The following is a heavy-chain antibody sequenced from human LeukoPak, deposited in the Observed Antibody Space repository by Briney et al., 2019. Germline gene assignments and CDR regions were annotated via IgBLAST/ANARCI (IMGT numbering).Heavy chain of an antibody. V-gene: IGHV3-7*03. CDR3: AAISYFAFDI. J-gene: IGHJ3*02. CDR2: INHNGNVN. CDR1: GFTFSSYW. D-gene: IGHD2-21*01. Sequence: GGSLRLSCAASGFTFSSYWMNWARQAPGKGLEWVASINHNGNVNYYVDSVKGRFTISRDNAKNSLYLQMNSLRAEDTAVYYCAAISYFAFDIWGQGTVVTVSS.